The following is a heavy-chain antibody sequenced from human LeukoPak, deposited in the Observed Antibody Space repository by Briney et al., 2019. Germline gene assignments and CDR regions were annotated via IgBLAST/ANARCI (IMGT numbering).Heavy chain of an antibody. D-gene: IGHD1-7*01. V-gene: IGHV3-23*01. Sequence: GGSLRLSCAASGFRFSSYAMSWVRQAPGKGLEWVSAISGSGVSTYYADSVKGRFTVSRDNSKNTLYLQMNSLRAEDTAVYYCAKDERNWNYNLASQTYDWGQGTLVTVSS. CDR3: AKDERNWNYNLASQTYD. CDR2: ISGSGVST. CDR1: GFRFSSYA. J-gene: IGHJ4*02.